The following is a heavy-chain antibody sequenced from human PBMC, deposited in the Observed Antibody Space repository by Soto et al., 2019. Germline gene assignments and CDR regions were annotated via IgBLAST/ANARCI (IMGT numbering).Heavy chain of an antibody. J-gene: IGHJ4*02. CDR1: GFTFSSYG. Sequence: GGSLRLSCAASGFTFSSYGMDWVRQAPGKGLEWVAVIWYDGSNKYYADSVKGRFTISRDNSKNTLYLQMNSLRAEDTAVYYCARDHDFWSGYYIDYWGQGTLVTVSS. CDR3: ARDHDFWSGYYIDY. V-gene: IGHV3-33*01. CDR2: IWYDGSNK. D-gene: IGHD3-3*01.